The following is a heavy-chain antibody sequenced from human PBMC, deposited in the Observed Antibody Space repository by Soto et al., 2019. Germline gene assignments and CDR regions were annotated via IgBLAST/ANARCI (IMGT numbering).Heavy chain of an antibody. CDR2: IWYDGSNK. D-gene: IGHD3-22*01. CDR3: ASNDYYDSSGQLDY. J-gene: IGHJ4*02. CDR1: GFTFSSYG. V-gene: IGHV3-33*01. Sequence: QVQLVESGGGVVQPGRSLRLSCAASGFTFSSYGMHWVRQAPGKGLEWVAVIWYDGSNKYYADSVKGRFTISRDNSENTLYLQMNSLRAEDTAVYYCASNDYYDSSGQLDYWGQGTLVTVSS.